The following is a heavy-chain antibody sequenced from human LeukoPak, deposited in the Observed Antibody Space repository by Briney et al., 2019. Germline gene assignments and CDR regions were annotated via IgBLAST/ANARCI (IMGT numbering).Heavy chain of an antibody. CDR3: AREGGLNTVRGVPSDY. D-gene: IGHD3-10*01. J-gene: IGHJ4*02. CDR1: GYTFSSYY. CDR2: INPGGAAT. Sequence: GASVKVSYKASGYTFSSYYIHWVRQAAGQGLEWMGLINPGGAATVYAEKFQGRVTMTRDMSTSTVYMQLRSLTSEDTAVYYCAREGGLNTVRGVPSDYWGQGTRVTVSS. V-gene: IGHV1-46*01.